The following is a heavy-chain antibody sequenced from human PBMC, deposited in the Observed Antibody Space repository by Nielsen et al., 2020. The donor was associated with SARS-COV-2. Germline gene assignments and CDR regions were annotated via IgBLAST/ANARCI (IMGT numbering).Heavy chain of an antibody. J-gene: IGHJ4*02. CDR1: GFTFGDYA. CDR2: ISYDGSNK. Sequence: GGSLRLSCTASGFTFGDYAMSWVRQAPGKGLEWVAVISYDGSNKYYADSVKGRFTISRDNSKNTLYLQMNSLRAEDTAVYYCARGGDYEEGNYFDYWGQGTLVTVSS. D-gene: IGHD4-17*01. V-gene: IGHV3-30-3*01. CDR3: ARGGDYEEGNYFDY.